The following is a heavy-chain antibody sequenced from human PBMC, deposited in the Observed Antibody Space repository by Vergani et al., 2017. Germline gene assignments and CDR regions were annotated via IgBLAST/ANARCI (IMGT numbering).Heavy chain of an antibody. Sequence: QVQLVESGGGVVQRGGSLRLSCATSGFTLSNYDVQWIRQGPGKGLEFVAFIQFDGSNKYYADSVKGRFTLSRDFSKDTLYLQMNRLRTDDTSTYYCAKHFRGWGIDYGGQGTQVIVSS. CDR2: IQFDGSNK. V-gene: IGHV3-30*02. CDR3: AKHFRGWGIDY. J-gene: IGHJ4*02. D-gene: IGHD3-16*01. CDR1: GFTLSNYD.